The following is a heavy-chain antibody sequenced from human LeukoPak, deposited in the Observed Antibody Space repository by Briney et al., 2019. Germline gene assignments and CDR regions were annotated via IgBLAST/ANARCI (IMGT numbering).Heavy chain of an antibody. Sequence: ASVKVSCKASGYSFTMYGISWVRQAPGQGLECMGWISGFNAYTNYAQKLQGRVTMTTDTSTSTAYMEVRGLRSDDTAVYYCARDHWSHYYGSGGENYFDPWGQGTLVTVSS. V-gene: IGHV1-18*01. J-gene: IGHJ5*02. CDR1: GYSFTMYG. CDR3: ARDHWSHYYGSGGENYFDP. CDR2: ISGFNAYT. D-gene: IGHD3-10*01.